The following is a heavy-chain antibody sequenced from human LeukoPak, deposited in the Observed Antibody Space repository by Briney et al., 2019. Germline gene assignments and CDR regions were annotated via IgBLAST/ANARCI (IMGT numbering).Heavy chain of an antibody. CDR2: IYYSGST. Sequence: SETLSLTCTVSGGSISSYYWSWIRQPPGKGLEWIGYIYYSGSTNYNPSLKSRVTISVDTSKNQFSLKLSSVTAADTAVYYCARDLGHEGRGARYFDWFRKSDYYYGMDVWGQGTTVTVSS. CDR1: GGSISSYY. CDR3: ARDLGHEGRGARYFDWFRKSDYYYGMDV. J-gene: IGHJ6*02. D-gene: IGHD3-9*01. V-gene: IGHV4-59*01.